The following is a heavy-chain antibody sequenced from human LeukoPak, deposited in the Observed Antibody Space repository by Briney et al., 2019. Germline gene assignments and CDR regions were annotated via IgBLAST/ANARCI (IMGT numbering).Heavy chain of an antibody. Sequence: GGSLRLSCVVSGFTVSSNYMSWVRQAPGKGLEWVSGIYSGGSTYYADSVKGRFTISRDNSKNTLYLQMNSLRAEDTAVYYCATIAAVGPTSFDYWGQGTLVIVSP. CDR3: ATIAAVGPTSFDY. CDR2: IYSGGST. CDR1: GFTVSSNY. V-gene: IGHV3-66*01. J-gene: IGHJ4*02. D-gene: IGHD6-13*01.